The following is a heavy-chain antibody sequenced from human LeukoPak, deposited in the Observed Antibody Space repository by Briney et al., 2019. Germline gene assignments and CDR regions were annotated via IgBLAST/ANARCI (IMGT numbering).Heavy chain of an antibody. Sequence: PGGSLRLSCAASRFIFSKYAMSWVRQAPGKGLEWVSAISGSGGSTYYADSVKGRFTISRDNSKNTLYLQMNSLRAEDTAVYYCAKTEIRFLEWLSFDYWGQGTLVTVSS. J-gene: IGHJ4*02. D-gene: IGHD3-3*01. CDR2: ISGSGGST. V-gene: IGHV3-23*01. CDR1: RFIFSKYA. CDR3: AKTEIRFLEWLSFDY.